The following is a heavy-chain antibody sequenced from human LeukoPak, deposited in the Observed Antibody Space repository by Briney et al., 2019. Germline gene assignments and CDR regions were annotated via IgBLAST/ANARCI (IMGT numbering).Heavy chain of an antibody. CDR1: GYTFTGYY. J-gene: IGHJ4*02. V-gene: IGHV1-2*02. CDR3: GSWDYGSGSYSPYY. CDR2: INPNNGGT. Sequence: ASVKVSYKASGYTFTGYYIHWVRQAPGQGLEWLGWINPNNGGTKFAQKFQGRVTMTRDTSISTAYMELSGLGSDDTAVYYCGSWDYGSGSYSPYYWGQGTLVTVSS. D-gene: IGHD3-10*01.